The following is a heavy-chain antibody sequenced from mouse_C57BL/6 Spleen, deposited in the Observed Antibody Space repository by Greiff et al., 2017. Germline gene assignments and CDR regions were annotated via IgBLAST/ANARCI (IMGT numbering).Heavy chain of an antibody. D-gene: IGHD1-1*01. CDR2: ISSGSSTI. CDR3: ARRYYYGSSYLYFDV. Sequence: EVMLVESGGGLVKPGGSLKLSCAASGFTFSDYGMHWVRQAPEKGLEWVAYISSGSSTIYYADTVKGRFTISRDNAKNTLFLQMTSLRSEDTAMYYCARRYYYGSSYLYFDVWGTGTTVTVSS. J-gene: IGHJ1*03. V-gene: IGHV5-17*01. CDR1: GFTFSDYG.